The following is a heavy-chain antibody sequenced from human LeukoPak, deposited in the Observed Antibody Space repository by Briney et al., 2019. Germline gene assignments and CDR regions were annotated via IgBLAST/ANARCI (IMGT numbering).Heavy chain of an antibody. Sequence: SETLSLTCTVSGGSISSSSYYWGWIRQPPGKGLEWIGRIYTSGSTNYNPSLKSRVTMSVDTSKNQFSLKLSSVTAADTAVYYCARGLWFGDENPPYFDYWGQGTLVTVSS. CDR3: ARGLWFGDENPPYFDY. CDR2: IYTSGST. D-gene: IGHD3-10*01. CDR1: GGSISSSSYY. V-gene: IGHV4-61*05. J-gene: IGHJ4*02.